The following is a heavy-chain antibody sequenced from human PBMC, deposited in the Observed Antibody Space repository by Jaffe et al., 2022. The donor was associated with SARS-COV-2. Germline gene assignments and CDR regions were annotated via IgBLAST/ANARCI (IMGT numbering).Heavy chain of an antibody. CDR3: TRANYYDSSGYYFGAFDI. Sequence: EVQLVESGGGLVQPGRSLRLSCTASGFTFGDYAMSWVRQAPGKGLEWVGFIRSKAYGGTTEYAASVKGRFTISRDDSKSIAYLQMNSLKTEDTAVYYCTRANYYDSSGYYFGAFDIWGQGTMVTVSS. J-gene: IGHJ3*02. V-gene: IGHV3-49*04. D-gene: IGHD3-22*01. CDR1: GFTFGDYA. CDR2: IRSKAYGGTT.